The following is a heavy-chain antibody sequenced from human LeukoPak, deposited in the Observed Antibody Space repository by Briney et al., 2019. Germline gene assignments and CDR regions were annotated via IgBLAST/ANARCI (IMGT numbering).Heavy chain of an antibody. CDR3: AKGGRFLWFGEPTVFFES. CDR1: GFTFSSNA. Sequence: PGGSLRLSCAASGFTFSSNAMSWVRQAPGKGLEWVSAISSSGSSKYDASAVRGCITTSRDNTNTMLYLQMNSMTAEDAAEYYCAKGGRFLWFGEPTVFFESWGPGALVTVSS. D-gene: IGHD3-10*01. V-gene: IGHV3-23*01. J-gene: IGHJ4*02. CDR2: ISSSGSSK.